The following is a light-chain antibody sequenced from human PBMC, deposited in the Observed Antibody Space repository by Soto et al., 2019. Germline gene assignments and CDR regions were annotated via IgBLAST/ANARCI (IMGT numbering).Light chain of an antibody. CDR3: QQYDNFHLT. CDR1: QDISNY. Sequence: DIQMTQSPSSLSASVGDRVTITCQASQDISNYLNWYQQKPGKAPKLLIYDASNLETGVPSRFSGSGSGTDFTFTISSLQPEDIATYYCQQYDNFHLTFGGGTKVDIK. V-gene: IGKV1-33*01. CDR2: DAS. J-gene: IGKJ4*01.